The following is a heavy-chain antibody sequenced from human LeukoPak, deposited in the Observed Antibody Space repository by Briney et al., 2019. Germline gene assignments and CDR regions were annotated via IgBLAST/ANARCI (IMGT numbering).Heavy chain of an antibody. CDR2: INPNSGGT. J-gene: IGHJ4*02. Sequence: GASVKVSCKASGYTFTGYYMHWVRQAPGQGLEWMGWINPNSGGTNYAQKFQGRVTMTRDTSISAAYMELSRLRSDDTAVYYCARDRYSSGWTQFDYWGQGTLVTVSS. V-gene: IGHV1-2*02. D-gene: IGHD6-19*01. CDR3: ARDRYSSGWTQFDY. CDR1: GYTFTGYY.